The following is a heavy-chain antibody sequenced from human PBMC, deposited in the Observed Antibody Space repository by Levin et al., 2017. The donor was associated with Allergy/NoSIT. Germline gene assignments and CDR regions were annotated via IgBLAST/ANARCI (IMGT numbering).Heavy chain of an antibody. Sequence: SQTLSLTCAVYGGSFSGYYWSWIRQPPGKGLEWIGEINHSGSTNYNPSLKSRVTISVDTSKNQFSLKLSSVTAADTAVYYCARGSSGWYEYFQHWGQGTLVTVSS. CDR3: ARGSSGWYEYFQH. D-gene: IGHD6-19*01. CDR2: INHSGST. J-gene: IGHJ1*01. V-gene: IGHV4-34*01. CDR1: GGSFSGYY.